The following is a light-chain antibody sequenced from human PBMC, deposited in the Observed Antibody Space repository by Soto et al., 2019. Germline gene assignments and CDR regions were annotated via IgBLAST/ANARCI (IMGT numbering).Light chain of an antibody. CDR3: QMYNNWVGT. CDR2: GAA. V-gene: IGKV3-15*01. Sequence: EVVLTQSPATLSVSPGEGVTLSCRASQSISSNLAWYQQKPGQAPRLLIYGAATRATGIPARFSGSGSGTDFTLTINSLQSEDFAVYYCQMYNNWVGTFGGGTKVEIK. CDR1: QSISSN. J-gene: IGKJ4*01.